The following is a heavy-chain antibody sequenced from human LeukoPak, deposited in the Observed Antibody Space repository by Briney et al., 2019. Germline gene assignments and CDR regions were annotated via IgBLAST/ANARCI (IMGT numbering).Heavy chain of an antibody. CDR2: IIPIFGTA. V-gene: IGHV1-69*13. CDR1: GGTFSSYA. J-gene: IGHJ6*03. CDR3: ARAPDSFGSGSFQTLYYYYYMDV. Sequence: SVKVSCKASGGTFSSYAISWVRQAPGQGLEWMRGIIPIFGTANYAQKFQGRVTITADESTSTAYMELTSLRSEDTAVYYCARAPDSFGSGSFQTLYYYYYMDVWGKGTTVTVSS. D-gene: IGHD3-10*01.